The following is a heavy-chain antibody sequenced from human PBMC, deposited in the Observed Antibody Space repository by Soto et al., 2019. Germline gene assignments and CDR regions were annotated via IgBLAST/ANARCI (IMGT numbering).Heavy chain of an antibody. V-gene: IGHV3-11*01. J-gene: IGHJ5*02. CDR1: GFPFGDYY. CDR2: ISFTGSIT. Sequence: VQLVESGGALVKPGGSLRLSCAASGFPFGDYYMSWIRPAPGKGLEWVSYISFTGSITYYADSVRGRLTISRDNARRSLYLQMNSLRGEDTAVSYCASYLQQAATHTSGFDPWGQGALVTVSS. CDR3: ASYLQQAATHTSGFDP. D-gene: IGHD2-15*01.